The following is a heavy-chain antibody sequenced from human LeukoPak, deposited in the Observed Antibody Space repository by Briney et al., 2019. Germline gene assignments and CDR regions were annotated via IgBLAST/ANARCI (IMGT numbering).Heavy chain of an antibody. CDR3: ARDRGWGQFYFDQ. V-gene: IGHV1-18*01. CDR1: GYTFINYG. J-gene: IGHJ4*02. D-gene: IGHD6-19*01. Sequence: ASVKVSCKASGYTFINYGISWVRQAPGQGLEWMGWISAYNGNTDYAQNFQGRVTMTTDTSTSTVYMELTSLRFDDTAVYYCARDRGWGQFYFDQWGQGSLVTVSS. CDR2: ISAYNGNT.